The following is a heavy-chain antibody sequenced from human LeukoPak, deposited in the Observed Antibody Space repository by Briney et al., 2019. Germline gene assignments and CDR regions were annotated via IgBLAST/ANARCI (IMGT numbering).Heavy chain of an antibody. CDR2: ISSSGSTI. J-gene: IGHJ4*02. D-gene: IGHD3-10*01. CDR1: GFTFSSYS. Sequence: PGGSLRLSCAASGFTFSSYSMNWVRQAPGKGLEWVSYISSSGSTIYYADSVKGRFTISRDNAKNSLYLQMNSLRAEDTAVYYCARDPDHYISSPSHFDYWGQGTLVTVSS. V-gene: IGHV3-48*04. CDR3: ARDPDHYISSPSHFDY.